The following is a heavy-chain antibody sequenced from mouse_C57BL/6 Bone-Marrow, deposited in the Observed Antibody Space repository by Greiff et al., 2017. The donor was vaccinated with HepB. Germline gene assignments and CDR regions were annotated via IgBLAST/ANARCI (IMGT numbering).Heavy chain of an antibody. CDR2: IYPSDSET. CDR3: ARSDGSSPYYFDY. J-gene: IGHJ2*01. CDR1: GYTFTSYW. V-gene: IGHV1-61*01. Sequence: VQLQQPGAELVRPGSSVKLSCKASGYTFTSYWMDWVKQRPGQGLEWIGNIYPSDSETHYNQKFKDKATLTVDKSSSTAYMQLSSLTSEDSAVYYCARSDGSSPYYFDYWGQGTTRTVSS. D-gene: IGHD1-1*01.